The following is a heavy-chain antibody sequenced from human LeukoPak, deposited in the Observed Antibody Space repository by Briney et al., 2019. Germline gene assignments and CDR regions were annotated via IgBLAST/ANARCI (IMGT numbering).Heavy chain of an antibody. J-gene: IGHJ5*02. D-gene: IGHD3-22*01. CDR1: GYTFTGYY. V-gene: IGHV1-2*02. Sequence: ASVKVSCKASGYTFTGYYMHWVRQAPGQGPEWMGWINPNNGGTKLAQKFQGRITMTTDTSISTAYMELSKLASDDTAMYYCARDQGNGYYINWFDPWGQGTLVTVSS. CDR2: INPNNGGT. CDR3: ARDQGNGYYINWFDP.